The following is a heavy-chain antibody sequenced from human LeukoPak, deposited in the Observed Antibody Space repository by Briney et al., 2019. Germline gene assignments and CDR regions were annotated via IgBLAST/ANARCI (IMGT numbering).Heavy chain of an antibody. V-gene: IGHV3-11*06. CDR1: GFTFSDYY. J-gene: IGHJ4*02. D-gene: IGHD3-10*01. CDR3: ARDYLGFGESGFDY. CDR2: ISSRSNCI. Sequence: PGGSLRLSCAASGFTFSDYYMSWIRQAPGKGLEWVASISSRSNCIYYADSLKGRVTVSRDNARNSLFLQMTSLRAEDTAVYYCARDYLGFGESGFDYWGQGTQVIVSS.